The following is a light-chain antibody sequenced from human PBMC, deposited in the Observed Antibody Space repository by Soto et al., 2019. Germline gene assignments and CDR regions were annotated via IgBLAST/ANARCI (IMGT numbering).Light chain of an antibody. J-gene: IGKJ1*01. CDR3: QQYTDWPRT. Sequence: EIVMTQSPATLSVSPGEGVTLSCRASQNINANLAWYQQRPGQAPRLLIYGASGRATGTPARFSGSGSGTEFTLTISSLQSEDFRVYFCQQYTDWPRTFGLGTKVETK. V-gene: IGKV3-15*01. CDR1: QNINAN. CDR2: GAS.